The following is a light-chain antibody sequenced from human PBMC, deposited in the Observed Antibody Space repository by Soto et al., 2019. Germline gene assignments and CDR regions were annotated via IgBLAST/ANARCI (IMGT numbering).Light chain of an antibody. CDR3: QSYDSSLSGHWV. Sequence: QSVLTQPPSVSGAPGQRVTISFTGSRSNIGAGYDVHWYQQLPGTAPKLLIYGNSNRPSGVPDRFSGSKSGTSASLAITGRQAEDEADYYCQSYDSSLSGHWVFGGGTKVTVL. V-gene: IGLV1-40*01. CDR1: RSNIGAGYD. J-gene: IGLJ3*02. CDR2: GNS.